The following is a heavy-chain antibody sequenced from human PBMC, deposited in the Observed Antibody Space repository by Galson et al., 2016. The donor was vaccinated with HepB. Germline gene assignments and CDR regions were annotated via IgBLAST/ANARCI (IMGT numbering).Heavy chain of an antibody. D-gene: IGHD3-3*01. CDR3: ARGGLVGGGYHPLYFDQ. CDR1: GFTFSSYC. Sequence: SLRLSCAASGFTFSSYCINWFRQAPGKGLEWVSSISSTSTYIYYADSVKGRVTVSRDNAKNSVYLQMNSLRAEDTAVYFCARGGLVGGGYHPLYFDQWGQGTLVTVSS. J-gene: IGHJ4*02. CDR2: ISSTSTYI. V-gene: IGHV3-21*01.